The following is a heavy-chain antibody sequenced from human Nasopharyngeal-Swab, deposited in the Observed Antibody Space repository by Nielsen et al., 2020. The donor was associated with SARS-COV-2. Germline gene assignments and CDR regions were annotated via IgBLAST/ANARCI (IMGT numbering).Heavy chain of an antibody. CDR1: GGSFSGYY. CDR3: ARGFHIRYCSSTSCLYYYYYGMDV. CDR2: INHSGST. J-gene: IGHJ6*02. Sequence: GSLRLSCAVSGGSFSGYYWSWIRQPPGKGLEWIGEINHSGSTNYNPSLKSRVTISVDTSKNQFSLKLSSVTAADTAVYYCARGFHIRYCSSTSCLYYYYYGMDVWGQGTTVTVSS. V-gene: IGHV4-34*01. D-gene: IGHD2-2*01.